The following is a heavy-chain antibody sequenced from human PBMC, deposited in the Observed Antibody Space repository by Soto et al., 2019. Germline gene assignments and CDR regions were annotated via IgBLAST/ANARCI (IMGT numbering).Heavy chain of an antibody. CDR1: GFTFSSYS. CDR2: ISSSSSYI. V-gene: IGHV3-21*01. CDR3: AKGFNEWLSEPNFDY. J-gene: IGHJ4*02. Sequence: GGSLRLSCAASGFTFSSYSMNWVRQAPGKGLEWVSSISSSSSYIYYADSVKGRFTISRDNSKNTLYLQMNSLRAEDTAVYYCAKGFNEWLSEPNFDYWGQGTLVTVSS. D-gene: IGHD5-12*01.